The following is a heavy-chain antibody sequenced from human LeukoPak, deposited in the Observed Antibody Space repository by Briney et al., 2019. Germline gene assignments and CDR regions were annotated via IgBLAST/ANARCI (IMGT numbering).Heavy chain of an antibody. Sequence: TGGSLRLSCAASGFTFSSYWMSWVRQAPGKGPEWVANIKQDGSEKYYVDSVKGRFTISRDNAKNSVYLQMNSLRVEDTALYYCATGFKATDDYFQDWGQGTMVTVSS. J-gene: IGHJ1*01. D-gene: IGHD1-1*01. CDR1: GFTFSSYW. CDR2: IKQDGSEK. CDR3: ATGFKATDDYFQD. V-gene: IGHV3-7*01.